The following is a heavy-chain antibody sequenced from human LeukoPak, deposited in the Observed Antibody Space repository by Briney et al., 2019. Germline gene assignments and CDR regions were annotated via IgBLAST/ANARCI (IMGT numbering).Heavy chain of an antibody. CDR1: GGSISSHY. CDR3: ARVGNGYNGYYFGY. V-gene: IGHV4-59*11. D-gene: IGHD5-24*01. J-gene: IGHJ4*02. Sequence: SETLSLTCTVSGGSISSHYWSWIRQPPGKGLEWIGYIYYSGSTNYNPSLKSRVTISVDTSKNQFSLKLSSVTAADTAVYYCARVGNGYNGYYFGYWGQGTLVTVSS. CDR2: IYYSGST.